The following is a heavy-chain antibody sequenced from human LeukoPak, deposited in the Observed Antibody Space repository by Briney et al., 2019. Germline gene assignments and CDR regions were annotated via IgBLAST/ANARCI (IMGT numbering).Heavy chain of an antibody. CDR2: INPNSGGT. V-gene: IGHV1-2*02. J-gene: IGHJ4*02. Sequence: GASVKVSCKASGYTFTGYYMHWVRQAPGQGLEWMGWINPNSGGTNYAQKFQGRVTMTRDTSISTAYMELSRLRSDDTAVYYCARGNRRAPRGYSGSSVDYWGQGTLVTVSS. D-gene: IGHD1-26*01. CDR3: ARGNRRAPRGYSGSSVDY. CDR1: GYTFTGYY.